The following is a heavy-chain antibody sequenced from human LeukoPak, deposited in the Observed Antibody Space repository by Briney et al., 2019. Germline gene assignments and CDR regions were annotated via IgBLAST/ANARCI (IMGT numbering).Heavy chain of an antibody. D-gene: IGHD3-22*01. CDR2: INPNSGGT. V-gene: IGHV1-2*02. CDR3: ARADMSSGYTPNDY. CDR1: GYTFTSYG. Sequence: ASVKVSCKASGYTFTSYGISWVRQAPGQGLEWMGWINPNSGGTSYAQNFQGRVTMTRDTSISTAYMELSRLRSDDTAVYYCARADMSSGYTPNDYWGQGTLVTVSS. J-gene: IGHJ4*02.